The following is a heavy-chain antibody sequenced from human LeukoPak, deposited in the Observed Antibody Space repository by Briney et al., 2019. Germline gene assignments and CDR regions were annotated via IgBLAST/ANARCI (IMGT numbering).Heavy chain of an antibody. CDR1: GYTFTSYY. J-gene: IGHJ4*02. CDR3: ARGEDHYDSSGSLDY. V-gene: IGHV1-46*01. Sequence: ASVKVSCKASGYTFTSYYMHWVRQAPGQGLEWMGIINPSGGRTSYAQKFQGRVTMTRDTSTSTVYMELSSLRSEDTAVYYCARGEDHYDSSGSLDYWGQGTLVTVSS. CDR2: INPSGGRT. D-gene: IGHD3-22*01.